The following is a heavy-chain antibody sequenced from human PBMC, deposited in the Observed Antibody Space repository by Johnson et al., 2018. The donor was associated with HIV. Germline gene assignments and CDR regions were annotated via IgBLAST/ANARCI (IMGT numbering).Heavy chain of an antibody. V-gene: IGHV3-30-3*01. Sequence: QVQLVESGGGLVQPGRSLRLSCTASGFTFGDYAMSWVRQAPGKGLEWVAVISYDGSNKYYADSVKGRFTISRDNAKNSLYLQVNSLRAEDTAVYYCARDRYIKGASTGFDIWGQGTMVTVAS. CDR3: ARDRYIKGASTGFDI. CDR2: ISYDGSNK. CDR1: GFTFGDYA. J-gene: IGHJ3*02. D-gene: IGHD1-26*01.